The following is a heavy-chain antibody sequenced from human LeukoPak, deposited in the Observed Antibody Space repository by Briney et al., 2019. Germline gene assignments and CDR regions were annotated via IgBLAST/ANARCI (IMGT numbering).Heavy chain of an antibody. V-gene: IGHV4-39*01. CDR3: ARQSGSTWYLDY. Sequence: SETLSLTCTVSGGSISSSSYYWGWIRQPPGKGLEWIGSIYYSGSTYYNPSLKSRVTISVDTSKNQFSLKLSSVTAADTAVYYCARQSGSTWYLDYWGQGTLVTVSS. J-gene: IGHJ4*02. CDR1: GGSISSSSYY. CDR2: IYYSGST. D-gene: IGHD3-10*01.